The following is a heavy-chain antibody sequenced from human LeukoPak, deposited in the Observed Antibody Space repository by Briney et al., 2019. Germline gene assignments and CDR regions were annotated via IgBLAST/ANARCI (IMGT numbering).Heavy chain of an antibody. V-gene: IGHV3-48*03. CDR1: GFTFSIYE. Sequence: GGSLRLSCAASGFTFSIYEMNWVRQAPGKGLEWVSYISSSGSTIFYADSVKGRFTISRDNSKNTLYLQMNSLRAEDTAVYYCAKSTYWSNPYYFDYWGQGTLVTVSS. J-gene: IGHJ4*02. D-gene: IGHD2-2*01. CDR2: ISSSGSTI. CDR3: AKSTYWSNPYYFDY.